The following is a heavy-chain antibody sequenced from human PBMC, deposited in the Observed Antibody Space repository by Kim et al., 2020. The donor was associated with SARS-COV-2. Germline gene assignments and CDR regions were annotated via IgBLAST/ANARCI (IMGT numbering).Heavy chain of an antibody. J-gene: IGHJ4*02. CDR2: DGET. Sequence: DGETKYAQKFQGRVTMTEDTSTDTAYMEMSNLRSEDTAMYYCVAKPLRGLYWGQGTLVTVSS. V-gene: IGHV1-24*01. CDR3: VAKPLRGLY. D-gene: IGHD6-19*01.